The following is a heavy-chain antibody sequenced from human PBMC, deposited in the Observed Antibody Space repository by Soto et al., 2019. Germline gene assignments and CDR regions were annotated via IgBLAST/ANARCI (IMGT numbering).Heavy chain of an antibody. CDR2: ISPYDGDT. V-gene: IGHV1-18*01. J-gene: IGHJ5*02. CDR1: GYTFTTYG. CDR3: ARDHGGSYQADSFDP. D-gene: IGHD1-26*01. Sequence: QVQLVQSGVEVKKPGASVKVSCKASGYTFTTYGISWVRQAPGQGLEWMGWISPYDGDTNYADTLQGRVTLTTDTSTTTAYMERRSLRSDDTAMYYCARDHGGSYQADSFDPWGQGTLVIVSS.